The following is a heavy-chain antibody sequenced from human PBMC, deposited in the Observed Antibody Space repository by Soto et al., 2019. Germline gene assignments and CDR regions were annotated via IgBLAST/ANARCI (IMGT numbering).Heavy chain of an antibody. CDR2: INNDGSST. Sequence: EVQLVESGGGLVQPGGSLIVSCAASEFTFSSYWMHWVRQAPGKGLVWVSRINNDGSSTSYAESVKGRFTISRDNAKSTLYLEMSSLRAGDTAVYYCARDPLIGDTDYGLDVWGQGTTVTVS. D-gene: IGHD2-21*01. CDR1: EFTFSSYW. V-gene: IGHV3-74*01. J-gene: IGHJ6*02. CDR3: ARDPLIGDTDYGLDV.